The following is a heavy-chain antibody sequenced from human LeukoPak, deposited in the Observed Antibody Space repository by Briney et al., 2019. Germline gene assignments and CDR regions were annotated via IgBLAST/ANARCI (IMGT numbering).Heavy chain of an antibody. CDR3: ARIAASSREADY. J-gene: IGHJ4*02. CDR1: GDSVSSNSAA. V-gene: IGHV6-1*01. D-gene: IGHD6-13*01. CDR2: TYYRYKWYN. Sequence: SQTLSLTCAISGDSVSSNSAAWNWIRQSPSRGLVWLGRTYYRYKWYNDYAASVKSRITVNPDTSKNQFSLQLNSVTPEDTAVYYCARIAASSREADYWGQGTLVTVSS.